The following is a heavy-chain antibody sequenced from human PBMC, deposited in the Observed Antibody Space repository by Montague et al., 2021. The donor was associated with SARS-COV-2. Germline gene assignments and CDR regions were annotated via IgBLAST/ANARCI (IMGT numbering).Heavy chain of an antibody. V-gene: IGHV4-59*01. J-gene: IGHJ5*02. CDR2: IYYTGST. CDR3: ARGALGLPAAFNWFDP. CDR1: GGSMNDYY. D-gene: IGHD2-2*01. Sequence: SETPSLTCTVSGGSMNDYYWTWLRQPPGKGLEWIGNIYYTGSTKYSSSLKSRVTMSVDTSRKQISLKLSSVTAADSAVYYCARGALGLPAAFNWFDPWGQGNLVTVSS.